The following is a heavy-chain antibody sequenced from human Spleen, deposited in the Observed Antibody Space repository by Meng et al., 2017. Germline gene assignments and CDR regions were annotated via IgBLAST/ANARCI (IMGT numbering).Heavy chain of an antibody. D-gene: IGHD3-22*01. CDR2: INPNSGGT. J-gene: IGHJ1*01. CDR1: GGTFSSYG. V-gene: IGHV1-2*02. CDR3: ARTPIDFDSSGYYLQD. Sequence: ASVKVSCKASGGTFSSYGINWVRQAPGQGLEWMGWINPNSGGTNYAQKFQGRVTMTRDTSISTAYVELSRLRSDDTAVYYCARTPIDFDSSGYYLQDWGQGTLVTVSS.